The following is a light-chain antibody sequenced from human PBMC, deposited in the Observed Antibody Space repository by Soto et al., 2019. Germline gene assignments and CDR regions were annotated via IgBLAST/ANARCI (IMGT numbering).Light chain of an antibody. CDR3: QQYDRAPPIT. CDR2: GTS. CDR1: QSVSRGY. V-gene: IGKV3-20*01. Sequence: EIVLTQSPGTLSLSPGERATLSCRASQSVSRGYLAWYQQKPGQAPRLLIYGTSSRATGIPDRFSASGSGTDFTLTISRLEPEDFALYYCQQYDRAPPITFGQGTCLEI. J-gene: IGKJ5*01.